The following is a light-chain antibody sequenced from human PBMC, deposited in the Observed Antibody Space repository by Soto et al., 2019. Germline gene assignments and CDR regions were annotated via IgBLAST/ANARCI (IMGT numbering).Light chain of an antibody. V-gene: IGLV2-23*02. CDR3: CSYAGTSTYVL. Sequence: QSALTQPASVSGSPGQSITISCTGTSSDVGSYNLVSWYQHHPGKAPKLMIYEVSKRPSGVSDRFSGSKSGNTASLTISGLQAEDEADYYCCSYAGTSTYVLFGGGTKLTV. CDR1: SSDVGSYNL. CDR2: EVS. J-gene: IGLJ2*01.